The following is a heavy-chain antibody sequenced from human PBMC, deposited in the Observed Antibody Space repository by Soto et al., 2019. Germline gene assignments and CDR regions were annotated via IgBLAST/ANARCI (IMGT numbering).Heavy chain of an antibody. CDR1: GGTFSSYA. CDR3: ARMTAMVTPYFDY. Sequence: SVKVSCKASGGTFSSYAISWVRQAPGQGLEWMGGIIPIFDTANYAQKFQGRVTITADESTSTAYMELSSLRSEDTAVYYCARMTAMVTPYFDYWGQGTLVTVSS. D-gene: IGHD5-18*01. V-gene: IGHV1-69*13. J-gene: IGHJ4*02. CDR2: IIPIFDTA.